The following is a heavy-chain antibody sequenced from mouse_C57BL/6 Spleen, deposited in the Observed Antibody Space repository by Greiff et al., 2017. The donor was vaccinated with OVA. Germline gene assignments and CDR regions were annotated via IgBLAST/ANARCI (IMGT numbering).Heavy chain of an antibody. Sequence: QVQLQQSGAELVRPGPSVKVSCKASGYAFTNYLIEWVKQRPGQGLEWIGVINPGSGGTNYNEKFKGKATLTADKSSSTAYMQLSSLTSEDSAVYFCARFLGPGGYYFDYWGQGTTLTVSS. J-gene: IGHJ2*01. CDR1: GYAFTNYL. CDR2: INPGSGGT. CDR3: ARFLGPGGYYFDY. D-gene: IGHD4-1*01. V-gene: IGHV1-54*01.